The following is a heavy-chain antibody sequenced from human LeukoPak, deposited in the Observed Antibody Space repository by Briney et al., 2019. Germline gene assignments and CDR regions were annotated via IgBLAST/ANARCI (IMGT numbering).Heavy chain of an antibody. V-gene: IGHV3-33*01. Sequence: GGSLRLSCAASGYTFSSYGMHWVRQAPGKGLEWVAVIWSDGSNKYYADSVKGRFTISRDTSKNTLYLQMYSVRAEDTAVYHCARDRAVTGLDYWGQGTLVTVSS. CDR3: ARDRAVTGLDY. CDR1: GYTFSSYG. J-gene: IGHJ4*02. CDR2: IWSDGSNK. D-gene: IGHD6-19*01.